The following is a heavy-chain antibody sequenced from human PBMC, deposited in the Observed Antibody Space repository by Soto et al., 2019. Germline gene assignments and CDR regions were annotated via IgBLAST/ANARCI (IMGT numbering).Heavy chain of an antibody. V-gene: IGHV3-23*01. CDR3: AKDPDRYDYVWGTYRHIDQ. J-gene: IGHJ4*02. D-gene: IGHD3-16*02. CDR1: GITFSNYA. CDR2: ISASGGRP. Sequence: EVQLLESGGGLVQPGGSLRLSCTASGITFSNYAMSWVRQAPTKGLEWVSSISASGGRPYYADSVKGRFTILRDNYKNTLYLQMNSLRVEDTAVYYCAKDPDRYDYVWGTYRHIDQWGQGTLVTVSS.